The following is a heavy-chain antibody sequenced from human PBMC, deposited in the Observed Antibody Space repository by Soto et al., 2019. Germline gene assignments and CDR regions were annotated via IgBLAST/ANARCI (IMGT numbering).Heavy chain of an antibody. J-gene: IGHJ4*02. D-gene: IGHD3-10*01. CDR1: GFTVSYNY. CDR3: GRGPGSGSYYVDY. V-gene: IGHV3-53*01. CDR2: IDSGGSA. Sequence: GGSLRLSCAASGFTVSYNYMGWVRRAPGKGLEWVSVIDSGGSAYYADFVKGRFTISRDNSKNTVYLQMNSLRPEDTAVYYCGRGPGSGSYYVDYWGQGTLVTVSS.